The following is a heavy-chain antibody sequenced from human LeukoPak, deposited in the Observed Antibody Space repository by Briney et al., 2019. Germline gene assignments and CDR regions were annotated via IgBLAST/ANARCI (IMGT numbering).Heavy chain of an antibody. CDR2: IYYSGST. Sequence: PSETLPLTCTVSGGSISSGDYYWSWIRQPPGKGLEWIGYIYYSGSTYYNPSLKSRVTISVDTSKNQFSLKLSSVTAADTAVYYCARGRIVVVPAAIYDYWGQGTLVTVSS. V-gene: IGHV4-30-4*01. CDR1: GGSISSGDYY. CDR3: ARGRIVVVPAAIYDY. D-gene: IGHD2-2*01. J-gene: IGHJ4*02.